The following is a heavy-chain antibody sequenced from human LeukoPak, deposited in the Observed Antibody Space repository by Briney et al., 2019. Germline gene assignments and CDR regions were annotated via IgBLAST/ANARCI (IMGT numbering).Heavy chain of an antibody. CDR2: INPNSGGT. CDR1: GYTFSDYY. Sequence: ASVKVSCKASGYTFSDYYIHWVRQAPGQGLEWMGRINPNSGGTNYAQKVQGRVNMPRDTSISTAYMELSRLRSDDTALYYCARAGVWDYSDTSGYHNGAFDIWGQGTMVTVSS. J-gene: IGHJ3*02. CDR3: ARAGVWDYSDTSGYHNGAFDI. D-gene: IGHD3-22*01. V-gene: IGHV1-2*06.